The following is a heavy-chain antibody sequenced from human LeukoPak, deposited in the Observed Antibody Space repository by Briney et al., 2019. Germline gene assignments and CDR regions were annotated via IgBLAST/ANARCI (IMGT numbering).Heavy chain of an antibody. Sequence: ASVKVSCKASGYTFTSNYIHWVRQAPGQGLEWMGMIYPRDGSTSYAQKFQGRVTVTRDTSTSTVHMELSGLRSEDTAVYYCARDQLRGQWLAHHFDYWGQGTLVTVSS. J-gene: IGHJ4*02. CDR3: ARDQLRGQWLAHHFDY. CDR2: IYPRDGST. D-gene: IGHD6-19*01. V-gene: IGHV1-46*01. CDR1: GYTFTSNY.